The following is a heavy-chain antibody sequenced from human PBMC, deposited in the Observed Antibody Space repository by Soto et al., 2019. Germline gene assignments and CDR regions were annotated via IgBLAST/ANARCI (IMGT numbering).Heavy chain of an antibody. J-gene: IGHJ4*02. CDR1: GFTFTSSA. CDR2: IVVGSGNT. V-gene: IGHV1-58*02. CDR3: AAAMDYGSGSYYLGPFDY. Sequence: GASVKVSCTASGFTFTSSAMQWVRQARGQRLEWIGWIVVGSGNTNYAQKFQERVTITRDMSTSTAYMELSSLRSEDTAVYYCAAAMDYGSGSYYLGPFDYWGQGTLVTVS. D-gene: IGHD3-10*01.